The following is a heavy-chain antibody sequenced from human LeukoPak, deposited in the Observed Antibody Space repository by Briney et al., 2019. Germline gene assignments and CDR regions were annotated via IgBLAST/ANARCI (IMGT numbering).Heavy chain of an antibody. CDR3: ARGWSGSFYSHYSYYMDV. CDR1: GYTFTGYY. V-gene: IGHV1-2*02. D-gene: IGHD1-26*01. Sequence: GASVKVSCKASGYTFTGYYMHWVRQAPGQGLEWMGWINPNSGGTNYAQKFQGRVTMTRDTSISTAYMELSRLRSDDTAVYYCARGWSGSFYSHYSYYMDVWGKGTTVTVSS. J-gene: IGHJ6*03. CDR2: INPNSGGT.